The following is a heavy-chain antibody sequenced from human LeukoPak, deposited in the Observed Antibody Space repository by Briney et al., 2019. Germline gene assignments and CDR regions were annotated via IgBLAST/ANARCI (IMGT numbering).Heavy chain of an antibody. Sequence: SVKVSCKASGGTFGNYSISWVRQAPGQGLEWMGVIIPIYGTANYAQMFRDRVTIIADESTGTVFMELSSLNSQGTAVYYCARQGGASYYFYMDVWGKGTTVTISS. CDR3: ARQGGASYYFYMDV. V-gene: IGHV1-69*01. CDR1: GGTFGNYS. CDR2: IIPIYGTA. J-gene: IGHJ6*03. D-gene: IGHD3-22*01.